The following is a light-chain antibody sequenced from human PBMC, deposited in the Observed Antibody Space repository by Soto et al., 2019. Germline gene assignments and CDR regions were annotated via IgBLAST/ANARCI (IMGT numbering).Light chain of an antibody. V-gene: IGLV2-11*01. CDR1: SSNVGAYNY. CDR3: CSYAGNSLWV. J-gene: IGLJ3*02. CDR2: DVS. Sequence: QSALTQPRSVSGSPGQSVTISCTGTSSNVGAYNYVSWYQQYPGKGPRLMIYDVSKWPSGVPDRFSGSKSGNTASLTISGLPAEDEADYYCCSYAGNSLWVFGGGTKLTVL.